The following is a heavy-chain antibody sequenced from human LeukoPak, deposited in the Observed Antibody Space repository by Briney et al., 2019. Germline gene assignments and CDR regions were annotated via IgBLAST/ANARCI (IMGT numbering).Heavy chain of an antibody. CDR3: ARFFVGSSWYGGENYFDY. J-gene: IGHJ4*02. V-gene: IGHV1-18*01. Sequence: GESLKISCKGSGYSFTSYGISWVRQAPGQGLEWMGWISAYNGNTNYAQKLQGRVTMTTDTSTSTAYMELRSLRSDDTAVYYCARFFVGSSWYGGENYFDYWGQGTLVTVSS. CDR1: GYSFTSYG. D-gene: IGHD6-13*01. CDR2: ISAYNGNT.